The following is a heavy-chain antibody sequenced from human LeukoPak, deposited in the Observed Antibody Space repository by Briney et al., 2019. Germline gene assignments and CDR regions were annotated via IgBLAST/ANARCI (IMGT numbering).Heavy chain of an antibody. J-gene: IGHJ4*02. V-gene: IGHV3-74*01. Sequence: PGGPLRLSCAASGFTFSSYWMHWVRQAPGKGLVWVSRINSDGSSTSYADSVKGRFTISRDNAKNTLYLQMNSLRAEDTAVYYCARDSGYSYGTNNFDYWGQGTLVTVSS. D-gene: IGHD5-18*01. CDR3: ARDSGYSYGTNNFDY. CDR2: INSDGSST. CDR1: GFTFSSYW.